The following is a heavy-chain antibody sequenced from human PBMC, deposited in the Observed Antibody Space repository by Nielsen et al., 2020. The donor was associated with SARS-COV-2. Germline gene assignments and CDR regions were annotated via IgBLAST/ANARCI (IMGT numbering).Heavy chain of an antibody. J-gene: IGHJ3*02. CDR2: ISYDGSNK. CDR1: GFTFSSYG. V-gene: IGHV3-30*03. CDR3: ARESVTGTDAFDI. D-gene: IGHD6-19*01. Sequence: GESLKISCAASGFTFSSYGMHWVRQAPGKGLEWVAVISYDGSNKYYADSVKGRFTISRDNSKNTLYLQMNSLRAEDTAVYYCARESVTGTDAFDIWGQRTVGTVSS.